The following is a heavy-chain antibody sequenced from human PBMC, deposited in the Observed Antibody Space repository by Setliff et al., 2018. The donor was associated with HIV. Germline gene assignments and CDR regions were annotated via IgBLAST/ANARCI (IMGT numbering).Heavy chain of an antibody. CDR3: ASSAEY. V-gene: IGHV4-34*01. CDR2: INHSGGT. CDR1: GGSFSGYY. J-gene: IGHJ4*02. Sequence: SETLSLTCAVYGGSFSGYYWSWIRQPPGKGLEWIGEINHSGGTNYNPSLKSRVTISVDTSKNQISLKLNSLTAADTAVYYCASSAEYWGPGILVTVSS.